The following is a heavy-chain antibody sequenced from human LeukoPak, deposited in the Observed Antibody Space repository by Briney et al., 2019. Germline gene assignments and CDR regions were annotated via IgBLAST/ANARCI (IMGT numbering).Heavy chain of an antibody. CDR1: GFTFRDYY. CDR3: ARRSSSGWYPDYYYYMDV. CDR2: ISSRGTTT. D-gene: IGHD6-19*01. V-gene: IGHV3-11*04. J-gene: IGHJ6*03. Sequence: GGSLRLSCLASGFTFRDYYMTWIRQAPGKGLEWISFISSRGTTTDYADSVKGRFTISRDNSKNTLYLKMNSLRGEDTAVYYCARRSSSGWYPDYYYYMDVWGKGTTVTISS.